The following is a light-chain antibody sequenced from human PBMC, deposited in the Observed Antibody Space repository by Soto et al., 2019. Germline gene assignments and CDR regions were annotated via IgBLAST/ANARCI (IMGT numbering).Light chain of an antibody. CDR1: QSVSSW. V-gene: IGKV1-5*03. CDR2: KAS. J-gene: IGKJ1*01. Sequence: DIQMTQTPATLSAFAGDRVTVTCRASQSVSSWVAWYQEKPGRGPKLLIYKASTLKSGVPSRFSGSGSGTEFTLTISSLQPDDFATYYCQQYSSYSPETFGQGTKVDIK. CDR3: QQYSSYSPET.